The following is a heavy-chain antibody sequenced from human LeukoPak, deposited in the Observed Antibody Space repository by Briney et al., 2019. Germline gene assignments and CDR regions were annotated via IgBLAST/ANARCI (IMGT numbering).Heavy chain of an antibody. D-gene: IGHD6-13*01. CDR3: ASAAGMGYYYYGMDV. Sequence: ASVTVSFKASGYTFTGYYMHWVRQAPGQGLEWMGWINPNSGGTNYPQKFQGRVTMTRDTSISTAYMELSRLRSDDTAVYYCASAAGMGYYYYGMDVWGQGTTVTVSS. CDR2: INPNSGGT. J-gene: IGHJ6*02. CDR1: GYTFTGYY. V-gene: IGHV1-2*02.